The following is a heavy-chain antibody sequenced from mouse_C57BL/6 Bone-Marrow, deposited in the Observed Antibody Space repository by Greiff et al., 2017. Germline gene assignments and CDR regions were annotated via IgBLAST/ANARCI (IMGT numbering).Heavy chain of an antibody. CDR1: GYTFTDYA. D-gene: IGHD2-4*01. Sequence: QVQLQQSGPELVRPGVSVKISCKGSGYTFTDYAMHWVKQSHAKSLEWIGVISTYYGDASYNQKFQDKATMTVDKSSSTAYMELARLTSEDSAVYYCARWQDYDYVRYYFDYWGQGTTLTVPS. J-gene: IGHJ2*01. CDR2: ISTYYGDA. V-gene: IGHV1-67*01. CDR3: ARWQDYDYVRYYFDY.